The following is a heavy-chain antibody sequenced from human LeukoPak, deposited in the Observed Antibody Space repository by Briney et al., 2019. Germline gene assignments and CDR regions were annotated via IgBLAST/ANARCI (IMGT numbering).Heavy chain of an antibody. V-gene: IGHV3-30*18. CDR3: AKDRGEYCSGGSCYFIDY. J-gene: IGHJ4*02. Sequence: PGRSLRLSCAASGLTFSSYGMHWVRQAPGKGLEWVAVIYYDGTNTYYADSVKGRFTISRDNSKNTLFLQMNSLSADDTAVYHCAKDRGEYCSGGSCYFIDYWGQGTLVTVSS. D-gene: IGHD2-15*01. CDR1: GLTFSSYG. CDR2: IYYDGTNT.